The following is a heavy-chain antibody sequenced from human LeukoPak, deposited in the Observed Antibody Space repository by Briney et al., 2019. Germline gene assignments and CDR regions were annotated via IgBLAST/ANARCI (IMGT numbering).Heavy chain of an antibody. D-gene: IGHD2-2*01. J-gene: IGHJ4*02. CDR1: GYTFTDHY. CDR2: VDPEDGET. V-gene: IGHV1-69-2*01. Sequence: GASVKISCKASGYTFTDHYMHWVQQAPGKGLEWMGRVDPEDGETIYAEKFQGRVTITADTSTDTAYMELSSLRSEDTAVYYCARVGAYCSSSSCFDYWDQGTLVTVSS. CDR3: ARVGAYCSSSSCFDY.